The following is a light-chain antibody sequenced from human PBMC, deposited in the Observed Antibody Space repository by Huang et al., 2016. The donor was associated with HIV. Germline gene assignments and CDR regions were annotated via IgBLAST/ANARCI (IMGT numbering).Light chain of an antibody. V-gene: IGKV2-28*01. CDR2: LGS. CDR1: QTLLHTSGQTR. J-gene: IGKJ2*01. CDR3: MQGLQTPPT. Sequence: DIVMTQSPLSLPVAPGQPASISCKSSQTLLHTSGQTRLDWYLPRPGRSPQLLIYLGSHRASGVPDRVTGSGSGSDFTLEISRVEADDVGIYYCMQGLQTPPTFGQGTKLEI.